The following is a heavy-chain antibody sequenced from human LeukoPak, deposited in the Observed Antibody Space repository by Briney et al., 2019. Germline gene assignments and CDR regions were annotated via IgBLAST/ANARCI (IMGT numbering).Heavy chain of an antibody. CDR1: GFTFSSSW. CDR2: INSDGSSI. J-gene: IGHJ4*02. Sequence: GGSLRLSCAASGFTFSSSWMHWFRQVPGKGLVWVSRINSDGSSINYADSVKGRFTISRDNTKNTLFLQMNSLRAEDTAVYYCARFSYLGDWGQGTLVTVSS. CDR3: ARFSYLGD. D-gene: IGHD2/OR15-2a*01. V-gene: IGHV3-74*01.